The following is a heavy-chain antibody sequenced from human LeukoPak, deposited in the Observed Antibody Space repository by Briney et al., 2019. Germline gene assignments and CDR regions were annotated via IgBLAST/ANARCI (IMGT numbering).Heavy chain of an antibody. V-gene: IGHV3-23*01. D-gene: IGHD3-10*01. Sequence: GGSLRLSCADSGFTVSSNYMSWVRQVPGKGLEWVSAISGSGSDTYYADSVKGRFTISRDNSKSTLYLQMNSLRAEDTAIYYCAKDLGGEGGSGFPGYWGRGTLVTVSS. CDR2: ISGSGSDT. CDR3: AKDLGGEGGSGFPGY. J-gene: IGHJ4*02. CDR1: GFTVSSNY.